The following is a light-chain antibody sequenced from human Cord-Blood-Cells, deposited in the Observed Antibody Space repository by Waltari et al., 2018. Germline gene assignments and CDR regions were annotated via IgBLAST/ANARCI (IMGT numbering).Light chain of an antibody. CDR3: SSYTSSSTYV. J-gene: IGLJ1*01. Sequence: HSPLPQPAPVSGSPGQSITISCTGTSRDVGGYTLFSWYQQHPGKAPKLMIYDVSKRPSGVSNRFSGSKSGNTASLTISGLQAEDEADYYCSSYTSSSTYVFGTGTKVTVL. V-gene: IGLV2-14*01. CDR2: DVS. CDR1: SRDVGGYTL.